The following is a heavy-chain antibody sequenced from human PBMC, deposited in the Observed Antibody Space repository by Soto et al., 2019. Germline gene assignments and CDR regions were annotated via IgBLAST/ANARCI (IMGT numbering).Heavy chain of an antibody. V-gene: IGHV4-59*01. Sequence: PXATLSLTCTVSGGSITSSYWSWIRRPPGKGLEWIAYIYDTGISGYTPSTSYNPSLKSRVTMSVDTSKSQFSLKLTSVTAADTAVYYCARGEDASFYYGLDVWGQGITVTV. CDR1: GGSITSSY. J-gene: IGHJ6*02. CDR2: IYDTGISGYTPST. D-gene: IGHD6-6*01. CDR3: ARGEDASFYYGLDV.